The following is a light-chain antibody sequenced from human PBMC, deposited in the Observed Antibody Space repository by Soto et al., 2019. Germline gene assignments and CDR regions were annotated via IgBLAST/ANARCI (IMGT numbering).Light chain of an antibody. Sequence: QAVVTQPRSVSGSPGQSVTISCSGTSSDFGGYNYVSWYQQHPGKAPKLMIYDVSKRPSGVPDRFSGSKSGNTASLTISCLKADDEAEYYCGSYAGSYTWVFGGGTKLTVL. CDR2: DVS. V-gene: IGLV2-11*01. CDR1: SSDFGGYNY. CDR3: GSYAGSYTWV. J-gene: IGLJ3*02.